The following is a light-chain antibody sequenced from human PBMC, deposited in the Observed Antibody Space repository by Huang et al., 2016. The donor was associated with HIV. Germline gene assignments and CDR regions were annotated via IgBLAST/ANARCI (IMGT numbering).Light chain of an antibody. Sequence: VMMSQSPATLAASPGERVTLSCGASQSVNPNLAWSQQKPGQPPRRLIYAASTRATGVPARFAGSGSGTEFTLTIDSLQSDDFAVYYCQQYNKWPPEYTFGQGTRLEIK. CDR3: QQYNKWPPEYT. CDR1: QSVNPN. J-gene: IGKJ2*01. V-gene: IGKV3-15*01. CDR2: AAS.